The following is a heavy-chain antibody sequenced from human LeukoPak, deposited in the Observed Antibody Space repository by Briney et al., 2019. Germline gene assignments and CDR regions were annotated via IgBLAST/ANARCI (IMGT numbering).Heavy chain of an antibody. Sequence: PSETLSLTCTVSGGSISSSTYYWGWIRQPPGKGLEWIRSIYYSGSTYYNPSLKSRVTISVDTSKNQFSLKLNSVTAADTAVYYCATPYSGGYHGLDIWGQGTMVTVSS. CDR2: IYYSGST. CDR3: ATPYSGGYHGLDI. D-gene: IGHD1-26*01. V-gene: IGHV4-39*01. CDR1: GGSISSSTYY. J-gene: IGHJ3*02.